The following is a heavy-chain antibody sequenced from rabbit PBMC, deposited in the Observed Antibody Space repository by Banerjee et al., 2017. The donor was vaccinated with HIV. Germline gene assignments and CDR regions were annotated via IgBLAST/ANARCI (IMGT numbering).Heavy chain of an antibody. D-gene: IGHD6-1*01. CDR1: GIDFSSYYY. Sequence: QQQLEESGGGLVKPGGTLTLTCKASGIDFSSYYYMCWVRQAPGKGLELIACIYNGDGSTYYASWVNGRFTISRSTSLNTVDLKMTSLTAADTATYFCARDGISNGYEDYFNLWGPGTLVTVS. CDR3: ARDGISNGYEDYFNL. J-gene: IGHJ4*01. V-gene: IGHV1S43*01. CDR2: IYNGDGST.